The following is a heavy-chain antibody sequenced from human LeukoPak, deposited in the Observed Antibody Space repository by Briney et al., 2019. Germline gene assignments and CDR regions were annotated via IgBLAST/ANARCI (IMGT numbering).Heavy chain of an antibody. J-gene: IGHJ4*02. Sequence: SETLSLTCAVYGGSFSGYYWSWIRQPPGKGLEWIGEINHSGSTNYNPSLKSRVTISVDTSKNQFSLKLSSVTAADTAVYYCARGRGYGPYFDYWGKGTLVTVSS. D-gene: IGHD5-18*01. CDR3: ARGRGYGPYFDY. CDR1: GGSFSGYY. V-gene: IGHV4-34*01. CDR2: INHSGST.